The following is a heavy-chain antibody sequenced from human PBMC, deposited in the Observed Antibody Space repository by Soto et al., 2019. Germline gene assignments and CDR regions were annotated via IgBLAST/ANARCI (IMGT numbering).Heavy chain of an antibody. D-gene: IGHD6-13*01. CDR2: IYHSGST. CDR3: ARVGEQQLPAL. Sequence: SETLSLTCAVSGGSISSSNWWSWVRQPPGKGLEWIGEIYHSGSTNYNPSLKSRVTVSVDKSKNQFSLKLSSVTAADTAVYYCARVGEQQLPALWGQGKMVTGSS. CDR1: GGSISSSNW. J-gene: IGHJ3*01. V-gene: IGHV4-4*02.